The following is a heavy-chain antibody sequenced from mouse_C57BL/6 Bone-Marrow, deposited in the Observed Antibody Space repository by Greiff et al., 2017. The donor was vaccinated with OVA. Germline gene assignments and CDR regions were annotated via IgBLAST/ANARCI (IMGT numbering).Heavy chain of an antibody. J-gene: IGHJ1*03. V-gene: IGHV1-80*01. D-gene: IGHD1-1*02. Sequence: QVQLQQSGAEPVKPGASVKISCKASGYAFSSYWMNWVKQRPGKGLEWIGQIYPGDGDTNYNGKFKGKATLTADKSSSTAYMQLSSLTSEDSAVYFCARGGGNYGYFDVWGTGTTVTVSS. CDR1: GYAFSSYW. CDR2: IYPGDGDT. CDR3: ARGGGNYGYFDV.